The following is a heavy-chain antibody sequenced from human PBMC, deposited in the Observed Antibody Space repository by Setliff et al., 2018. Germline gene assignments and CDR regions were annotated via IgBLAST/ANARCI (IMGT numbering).Heavy chain of an antibody. Sequence: ASVKVSCKASGYTFTTYAMSWMRQAPGQGPEWMGWINTNTGNPTYAQGFTGRFVFSLDTSVSTAYLQMNSLRAEDTAVYYCAKWGQAVLQFLEWLPRRGDYMDVWGKGTTVTVSS. D-gene: IGHD3-3*01. CDR3: AKWGQAVLQFLEWLPRRGDYMDV. CDR2: INTNTGNP. V-gene: IGHV7-4-1*02. CDR1: GYTFTTYA. J-gene: IGHJ6*03.